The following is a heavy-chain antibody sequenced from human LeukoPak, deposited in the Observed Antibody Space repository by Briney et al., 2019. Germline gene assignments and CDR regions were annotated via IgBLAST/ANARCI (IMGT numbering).Heavy chain of an antibody. J-gene: IGHJ3*02. V-gene: IGHV1-18*01. D-gene: IGHD1-26*01. CDR3: AREDYSGSYYLNAFDI. CDR2: ISAYNGNT. CDR1: GYTFTSYG. Sequence: ASVKVSCKASGYTFTSYGISWVRQTPGQGLEWMGWISAYNGNTNYAQKLQGRVTMTTDTSTSTAYMELRSLRSDDTAVYYCAREDYSGSYYLNAFDIWGQGTMVTVSS.